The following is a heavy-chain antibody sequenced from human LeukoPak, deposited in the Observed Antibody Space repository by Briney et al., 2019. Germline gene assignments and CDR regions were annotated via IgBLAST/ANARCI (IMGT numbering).Heavy chain of an antibody. CDR1: GGTFSRYA. D-gene: IGHD3-10*01. J-gene: IGHJ5*02. Sequence: GASVKVSCKASGGTFSRYATSWERQAPGQGLEWMGRIIPIFGTANYAQKFQGRVTITADKSTSTAYMELSSLRSEDTAVYYCARDQIGVLYFDPWGQGTLVTVSS. CDR2: IIPIFGTA. V-gene: IGHV1-69*06. CDR3: ARDQIGVLYFDP.